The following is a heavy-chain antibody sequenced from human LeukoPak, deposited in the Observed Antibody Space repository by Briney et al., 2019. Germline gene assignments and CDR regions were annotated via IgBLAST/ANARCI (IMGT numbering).Heavy chain of an antibody. J-gene: IGHJ4*02. CDR3: ARASIVGATYYFDY. Sequence: SETLSLTCTVSGGFIGTYYWSWIRQPPGKGLEWIEYIHYSGSTNYNPSLKSRVTISVDTSKNQFSLKLISVTAADTAVYYCARASIVGATYYFDYWGQGTLVTVSS. V-gene: IGHV4-59*01. D-gene: IGHD1-26*01. CDR1: GGFIGTYY. CDR2: IHYSGST.